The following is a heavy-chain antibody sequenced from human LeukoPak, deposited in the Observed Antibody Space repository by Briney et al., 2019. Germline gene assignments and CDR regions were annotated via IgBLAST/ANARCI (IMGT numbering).Heavy chain of an antibody. CDR1: GFTFSTYW. J-gene: IGHJ6*02. D-gene: IGHD2-2*02. CDR2: INQDRSEK. V-gene: IGHV3-7*01. CDR3: ARDHCSSSSCYTYYGMEL. Sequence: RGSLRLSCAASGFTFSTYWMHWVRQVPGKGLEWVANINQDRSEKSYVDSVKGRFTISRDNAKNSLYLQMNSLRAEDTAVYYCARDHCSSSSCYTYYGMELWGQGTTVTVSS.